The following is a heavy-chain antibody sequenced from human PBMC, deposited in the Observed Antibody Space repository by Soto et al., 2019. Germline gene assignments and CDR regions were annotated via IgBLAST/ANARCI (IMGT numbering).Heavy chain of an antibody. V-gene: IGHV1-18*01. CDR2: ISAYNGNT. CDR1: GYTFTSYG. CDR3: ARDLLIVGASKWFYP. Sequence: GASVKVSCKASGYTFTSYGISWVRQAPGQGLEWMGWISAYNGNTNYAQKLQGRVTMTTDTSTSTAYMELRSLRSDDTAVYYCARDLLIVGASKWFYPWGQGTLGTVS. J-gene: IGHJ5*02. D-gene: IGHD1-26*01.